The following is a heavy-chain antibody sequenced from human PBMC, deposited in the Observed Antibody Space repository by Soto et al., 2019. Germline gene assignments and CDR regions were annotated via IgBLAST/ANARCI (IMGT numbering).Heavy chain of an antibody. J-gene: IGHJ4*02. CDR1: GGTFSTSL. CDR3: ARGYTDYDDHSYSFDS. CDR2: FIPIFGTP. Sequence: QVQLVQSGAEVKKPGSSVKVSCKASGGTFSTSLISWVRQAPGQGLEWMGGFIPIFGTPNYVQKFQGRVTITAVESTSTVYMEPNSLRSEDTAMYYCARGYTDYDDHSYSFDSWGQGTQVTVSS. D-gene: IGHD3-22*01. V-gene: IGHV1-69*01.